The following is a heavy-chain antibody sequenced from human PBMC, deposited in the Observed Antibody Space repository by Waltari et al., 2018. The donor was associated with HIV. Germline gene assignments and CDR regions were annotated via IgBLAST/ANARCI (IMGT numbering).Heavy chain of an antibody. V-gene: IGHV1-18*01. D-gene: IGHD3-22*01. CDR1: GYTFTSYG. Sequence: QVQLVQSGAEVKKPGASVKVSCKASGYTFTSYGISWVRQAPGQGLEWMGWNSAYNGNTNYAQKLQGRVTMTTDTSTSTAYMERRSLRSDDTAVYYCARLVTRNYDSSGYYYPDYWGQGTLVTVSS. J-gene: IGHJ4*02. CDR2: NSAYNGNT. CDR3: ARLVTRNYDSSGYYYPDY.